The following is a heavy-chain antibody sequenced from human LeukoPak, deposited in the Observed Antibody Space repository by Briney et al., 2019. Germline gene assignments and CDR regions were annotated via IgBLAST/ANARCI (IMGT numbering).Heavy chain of an antibody. Sequence: GASVKVSCKASGYTFTSYGISWVRQAPGQGLEWMGWISAYNGNTNYAQKLQGRVTMTTDTSTSTAYMELRSLRSDDTAVYYCARDWGYSSSPNWFDPWGQGTLVTVSS. J-gene: IGHJ5*02. V-gene: IGHV1-18*01. CDR3: ARDWGYSSSPNWFDP. CDR1: GYTFTSYG. D-gene: IGHD6-13*01. CDR2: ISAYNGNT.